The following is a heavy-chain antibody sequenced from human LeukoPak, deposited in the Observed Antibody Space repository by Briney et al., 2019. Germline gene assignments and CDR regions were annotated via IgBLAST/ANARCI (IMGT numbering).Heavy chain of an antibody. V-gene: IGHV4-39*01. CDR2: IYYSGST. D-gene: IGHD4-17*01. Sequence: SETLSLTCTVSGGSISSGSYYWGWVRQPPGKGLEWIGSIYYSGSTHYNPSLKSRATISVDTSKNQLSLKLSSVTAADTAVYYCARHSTVIVNWFDPWGRGTLVTVSS. CDR1: GGSISSGSYY. CDR3: ARHSTVIVNWFDP. J-gene: IGHJ5*02.